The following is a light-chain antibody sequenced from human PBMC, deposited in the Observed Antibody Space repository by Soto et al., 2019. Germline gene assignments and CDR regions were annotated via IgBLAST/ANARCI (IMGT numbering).Light chain of an antibody. J-gene: IGKJ1*01. CDR3: QHYNRYSAT. V-gene: IGKV1-5*03. Sequence: EIRMTQSPSTLSATVGDRVTITCRASQSITPWLAWYQQKPGKVPKLLIYQASSLESGVPLRFSGSASGTEFTLTINSLQPDDFATYYCQHYNRYSATFGQRTKADI. CDR2: QAS. CDR1: QSITPW.